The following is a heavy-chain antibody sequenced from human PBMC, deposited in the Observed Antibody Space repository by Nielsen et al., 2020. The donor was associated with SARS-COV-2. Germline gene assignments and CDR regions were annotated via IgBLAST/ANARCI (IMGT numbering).Heavy chain of an antibody. CDR2: VSGSGGST. CDR1: GFTFRTYA. D-gene: IGHD5-18*01. V-gene: IGHV3-23*01. CDR3: AREHPRGYSYGADY. Sequence: GESLKISCAASGFTFRTYAMGWVRQAPGKGLEWISAVSGSGGSTNYADSVKGRFTISRDNAKNSLYLQMNSLRAEDTAVYYCAREHPRGYSYGADYWGQGTLVTVSS. J-gene: IGHJ4*02.